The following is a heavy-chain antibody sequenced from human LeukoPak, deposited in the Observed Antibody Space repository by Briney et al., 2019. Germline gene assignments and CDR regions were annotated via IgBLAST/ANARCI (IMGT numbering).Heavy chain of an antibody. CDR1: GGSISSYY. CDR3: ARDLGYYYGSGSYYNGDAFDI. J-gene: IGHJ3*02. V-gene: IGHV4-59*01. D-gene: IGHD3-10*01. CDR2: IYYTGST. Sequence: SETLSLTCTVSGGSISSYYWSWIRQPPGKGLEWIGYIYYTGSTNYNPSLKSRVTISVDTSKNQFSLKLSSVTAADTAVYYCARDLGYYYGSGSYYNGDAFDIWGQGTTVTVSS.